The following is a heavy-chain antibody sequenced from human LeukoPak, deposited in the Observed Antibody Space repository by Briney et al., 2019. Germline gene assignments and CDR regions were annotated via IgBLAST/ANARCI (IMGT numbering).Heavy chain of an antibody. CDR3: ASEAATVPHFFDY. V-gene: IGHV1-69*13. CDR2: IIPIFGTA. J-gene: IGHJ4*02. Sequence: AASVKVSCKASGGTFSSYAISWVRQAPGQGLEWMGGIIPIFGTANYAQKFQGRVTITADESTSTAYMELSSLRSEDTAVYYCASEAATVPHFFDYWGQGTLVTVSS. CDR1: GGTFSSYA. D-gene: IGHD4-17*01.